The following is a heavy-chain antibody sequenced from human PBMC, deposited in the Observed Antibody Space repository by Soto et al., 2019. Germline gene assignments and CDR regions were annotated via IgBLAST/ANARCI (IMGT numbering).Heavy chain of an antibody. CDR3: ARDSKNYYDSSGYYHEENWLDP. Sequence: ASVKVSCKASGYTFNDYYMHWVRQAPGQGLEWMGWINPNNGGTNHAQKFQGRVTMTRATSITTAYMELSRLRSDDTAVYYCARDSKNYYDSSGYYHEENWLDPWGQGTLVTVSS. CDR1: GYTFNDYY. V-gene: IGHV1-2*02. J-gene: IGHJ5*02. CDR2: INPNNGGT. D-gene: IGHD3-22*01.